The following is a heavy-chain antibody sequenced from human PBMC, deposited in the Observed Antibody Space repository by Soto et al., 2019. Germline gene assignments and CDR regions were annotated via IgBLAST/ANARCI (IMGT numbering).Heavy chain of an antibody. J-gene: IGHJ4*02. CDR2: ISSNGCST. CDR3: ARGPGYYFDY. CDR1: GFTFSSYA. Sequence: EVQLVESGGGLVQPGGSLRLSCAASGFTFSSYAMHWVRQAPGKGLEYVSAISSNGCSTYYANSVKGRFTISRDNSKNTLYLQMGSLRAEDMAVYYCARGPGYYFDYWGQGTLVTVSS. V-gene: IGHV3-64*01.